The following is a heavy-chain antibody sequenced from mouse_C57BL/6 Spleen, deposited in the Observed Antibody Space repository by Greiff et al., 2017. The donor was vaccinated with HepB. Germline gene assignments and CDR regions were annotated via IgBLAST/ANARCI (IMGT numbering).Heavy chain of an antibody. J-gene: IGHJ1*03. CDR2: INPSNGGT. CDR3: ARRNYGSSYPYWYFDV. CDR1: GYTFTSYW. V-gene: IGHV1-53*01. D-gene: IGHD1-1*01. Sequence: QVQLQQPGTELVKPGASVKLSCKASGYTFTSYWMHWVKQRPGQGLEWIGNINPSNGGTHYNEKLKSKATLTVDKSSSTAYMQLSSLTSEDSAVYYCARRNYGSSYPYWYFDVWGTGTTVTVSS.